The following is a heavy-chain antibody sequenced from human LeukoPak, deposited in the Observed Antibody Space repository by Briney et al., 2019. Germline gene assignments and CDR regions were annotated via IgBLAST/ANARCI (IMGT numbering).Heavy chain of an antibody. J-gene: IGHJ4*02. Sequence: GGSLRLSCAASGFTFSSYAMSWVRQAPGKGLEWVAVIWYDGTSKDYADSVKGRFTFSRDNSKNTLYLQMNSLTVEDTAVYYCARSQSSSLIDYWGQGTLVTVSS. CDR2: IWYDGTSK. CDR1: GFTFSSYA. D-gene: IGHD6-13*01. V-gene: IGHV3-33*08. CDR3: ARSQSSSLIDY.